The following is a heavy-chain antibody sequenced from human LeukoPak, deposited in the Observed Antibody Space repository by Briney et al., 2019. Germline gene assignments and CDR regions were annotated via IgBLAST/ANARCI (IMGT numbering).Heavy chain of an antibody. CDR1: GYTFTSYG. CDR3: ARVVIGLSLLPDY. V-gene: IGHV1-18*01. J-gene: IGHJ4*02. CDR2: ISAYNGNT. Sequence: ASVKVSCKASGYTFTSYGICWVRQAPGQGLEWMGSISAYNGNTNYAQKLKGRVTMTTDTSTSTVYMELRSLRSDDTAVYYCARVVIGLSLLPDYWGQGTLVTVSS. D-gene: IGHD2-15*01.